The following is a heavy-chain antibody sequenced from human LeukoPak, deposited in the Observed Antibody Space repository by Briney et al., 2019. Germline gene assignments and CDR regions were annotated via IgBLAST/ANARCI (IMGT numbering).Heavy chain of an antibody. CDR3: ARDLEAANTYYLDY. CDR1: GFTVSSSY. D-gene: IGHD6-13*01. J-gene: IGHJ4*02. CDR2: ISSAGTT. V-gene: IGHV3-66*01. Sequence: GGSLRLSCAASGFTVSSSYMSWVRQAPGKGLEWVSIISSAGTTYYADSVKGRFTISRDNSKNTVYLQVNSLRDEDTAVYYCARDLEAANTYYLDYWGQGTMVTVSS.